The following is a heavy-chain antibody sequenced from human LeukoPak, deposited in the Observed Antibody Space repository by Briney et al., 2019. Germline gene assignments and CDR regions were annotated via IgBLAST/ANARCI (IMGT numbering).Heavy chain of an antibody. V-gene: IGHV1-18*01. CDR2: ITTYNGNT. D-gene: IGHD3-16*01. CDR1: GYTFTKYG. Sequence: ASVKVSCKTSGYTFTKYGISWVRQAPGQGLEWMGWITTYNGNTDYAQKVQGRLTITTDTSTSTAYMELRSLRSDDTAVYYCAREGGFWTKHFQHWGQGTLVTVSS. CDR3: AREGGFWTKHFQH. J-gene: IGHJ1*01.